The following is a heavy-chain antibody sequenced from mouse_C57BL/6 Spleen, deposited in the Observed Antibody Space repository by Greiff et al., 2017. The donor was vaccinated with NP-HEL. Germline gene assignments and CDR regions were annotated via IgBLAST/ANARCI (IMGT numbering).Heavy chain of an antibody. Sequence: DVQLVESGGGLVKPGGSLKLSCAASGFTFSSYAMSWVRQTPEKRLEWVATISDGGSYTYYPDNVKGRFTISRDNAKNNLYLQMSHLKSEDTAMYYCARAYYSGGSPFYWYFDVWGTGTTVTVSS. V-gene: IGHV5-4*01. D-gene: IGHD1-1*01. CDR1: GFTFSSYA. CDR3: ARAYYSGGSPFYWYFDV. J-gene: IGHJ1*03. CDR2: ISDGGSYT.